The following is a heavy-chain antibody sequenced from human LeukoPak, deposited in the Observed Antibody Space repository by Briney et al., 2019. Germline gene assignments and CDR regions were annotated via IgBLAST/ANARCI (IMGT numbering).Heavy chain of an antibody. D-gene: IGHD4-17*01. CDR2: ISYIGST. CDR1: DDSFSSHY. J-gene: IGHJ3*02. Sequence: SETLSLTCAVSDDSFSSHYWTWIRQPPGKGLEWIGDISYIGSTNYNPSLKSRVTISIDTSKNQFSLKLTSDCARDLVTVTKGFDIWGQGTMVSVSS. CDR3: GFDI. V-gene: IGHV4-59*11.